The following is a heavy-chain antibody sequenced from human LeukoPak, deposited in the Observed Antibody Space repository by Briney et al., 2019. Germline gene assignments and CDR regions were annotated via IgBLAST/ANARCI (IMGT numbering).Heavy chain of an antibody. D-gene: IGHD3-10*01. V-gene: IGHV3-74*01. CDR3: ARPTYGSGSYFGEYYYYYMDV. CDR1: GLPFSRYW. J-gene: IGHJ6*03. CDR2: INSAGSST. Sequence: QPGGYLSLSCAASGLPFSRYWMHWVRQAPGKGLVWVSRINSAGSSTRSADSLKGRFNISRDNGKNTLYLQMNSLRAEDTAVYYCARPTYGSGSYFGEYYYYYMDVGGKGTTVTVSS.